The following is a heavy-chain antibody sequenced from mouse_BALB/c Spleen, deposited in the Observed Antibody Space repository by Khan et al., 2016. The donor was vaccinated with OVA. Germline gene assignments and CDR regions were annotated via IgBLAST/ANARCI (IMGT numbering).Heavy chain of an antibody. CDR1: GYSITSGYA. Sequence: EVKLLESGPGLVKPSQSLSLTCTVTGYSITSGYAWNWIRQFPGNKLEWMGYISYSGGTSYNPSLKSRISITRDTSKNQFFLQWNSVTTEDTATYYCARGNYYGYYFDYWGQGTTLTVSS. CDR2: ISYSGGT. D-gene: IGHD1-1*01. V-gene: IGHV3-2*02. CDR3: ARGNYYGYYFDY. J-gene: IGHJ2*01.